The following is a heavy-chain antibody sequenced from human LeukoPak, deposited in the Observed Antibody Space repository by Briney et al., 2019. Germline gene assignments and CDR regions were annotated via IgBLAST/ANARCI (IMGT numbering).Heavy chain of an antibody. CDR1: GFIFSNYA. CDR2: ISYDGSNR. V-gene: IGHV3-30*04. Sequence: GGSLRLSCATSGFIFSNYAMHWVRQAPGKGLEWVAVISYDGSNRYYADFVKGRFTISRDNSENTVYLQMNSLRAEDTAVYYCARGGSSWDFAFDIWGQGTMVTVSS. CDR3: ARGGSSWDFAFDI. J-gene: IGHJ3*02. D-gene: IGHD6-13*01.